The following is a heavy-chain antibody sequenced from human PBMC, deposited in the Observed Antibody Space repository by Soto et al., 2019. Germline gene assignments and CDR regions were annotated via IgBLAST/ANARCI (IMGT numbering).Heavy chain of an antibody. D-gene: IGHD6-19*01. J-gene: IGHJ4*02. V-gene: IGHV4-4*02. CDR1: GASINTNW. CDR2: VYHSGGT. CDR3: ARHIAVAGTRGFDY. Sequence: QVQLQESGPGLVKPSGTLSLTCAVSGASINTNWWSWVRQPPGKGLEWIGEVYHSGGTNYNPSLMGRVTILLDKPSHHLSLQLSSVTAADTAVYYCARHIAVAGTRGFDYWGQGTLVTVSS.